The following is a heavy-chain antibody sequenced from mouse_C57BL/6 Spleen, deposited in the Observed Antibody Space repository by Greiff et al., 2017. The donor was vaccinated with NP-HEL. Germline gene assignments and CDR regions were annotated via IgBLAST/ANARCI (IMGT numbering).Heavy chain of an antibody. D-gene: IGHD3-3*01. J-gene: IGHJ1*03. Sequence: QVQLKQPGAELVRPGSSVKLSCKASGYTFTSYWMHWVKQRPIQGLEWIGNIDPSDSETHYNQKFKDKATLTVDKSSSTAYMQLSSLTSEDSAVYYCARGGDGYFDVWGTGTTVTVSS. CDR2: IDPSDSET. V-gene: IGHV1-52*01. CDR3: ARGGDGYFDV. CDR1: GYTFTSYW.